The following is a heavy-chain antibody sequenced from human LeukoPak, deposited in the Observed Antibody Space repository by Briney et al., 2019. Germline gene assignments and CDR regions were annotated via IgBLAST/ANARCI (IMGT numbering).Heavy chain of an antibody. D-gene: IGHD5/OR15-5a*01. V-gene: IGHV3-23*01. J-gene: IGHJ4*02. Sequence: GGSLRLSCAASGFTFSSYAMSWVRQAPGKGLEWVSAISGPAGSWDYADSVKGRFTISRVNSKNTLFLQMNSLRADDTAIYYCAKKVGLVSAPLYYFDVWGQGTLVTVSS. CDR3: AKKVGLVSAPLYYFDV. CDR1: GFTFSSYA. CDR2: ISGPAGSW.